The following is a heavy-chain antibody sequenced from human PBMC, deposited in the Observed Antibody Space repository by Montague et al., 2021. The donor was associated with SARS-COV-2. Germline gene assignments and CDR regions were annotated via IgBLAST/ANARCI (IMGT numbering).Heavy chain of an antibody. Sequence: SETLSLTCTVSGGSISSYYWSWIRQPPGKGLEWIGYIYYSGSTNHNPSHKSRVTISVDTSKNQFSLKLSSVTAADTAVYYCARGFDYWGQGTLVTVSS. V-gene: IGHV4-59*01. CDR3: ARGFDY. CDR1: GGSISSYY. CDR2: IYYSGST. J-gene: IGHJ4*02.